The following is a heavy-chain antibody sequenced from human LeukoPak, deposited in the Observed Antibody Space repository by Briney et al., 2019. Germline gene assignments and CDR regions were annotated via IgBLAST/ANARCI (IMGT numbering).Heavy chain of an antibody. Sequence: ETLSLTCTVSGGSISSSSYYWGWIRQAPGTGLEWVSSMSINSGLIYYADSVKGRFTISRDNAKNLLYLQMNSLRAEDTAVYYCAREFDYSTSGAGYWGQGTLVTVSS. CDR1: GGSISSSS. D-gene: IGHD4-11*01. V-gene: IGHV3-21*01. CDR2: MSINSGLI. J-gene: IGHJ4*02. CDR3: AREFDYSTSGAGY.